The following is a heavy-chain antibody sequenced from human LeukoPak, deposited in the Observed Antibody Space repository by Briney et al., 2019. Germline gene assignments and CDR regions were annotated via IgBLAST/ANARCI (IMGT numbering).Heavy chain of an antibody. Sequence: GGSLRLSCAASGFTFSSYAMSWVRQAPGKGLEWVTDISGSGGSTYYADSVKGRFTISRDNSKDTLYLQMNSLRAEDTAVYYCAKLGRGYCSGGSCYSIYYFDYWGQGTLVTVSS. CDR2: ISGSGGST. J-gene: IGHJ4*02. CDR3: AKLGRGYCSGGSCYSIYYFDY. D-gene: IGHD2-15*01. V-gene: IGHV3-23*01. CDR1: GFTFSSYA.